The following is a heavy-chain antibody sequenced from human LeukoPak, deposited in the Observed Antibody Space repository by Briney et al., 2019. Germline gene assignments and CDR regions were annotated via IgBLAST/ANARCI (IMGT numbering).Heavy chain of an antibody. CDR3: ARGYGSGSYYTSSY. Sequence: SETLSLTCAVYGGSFSGYYWSWIRQPPGKGLEWLGEINHSGSTNYNPSLKSRVTISVDTSKNQFSLKLSSVTAADTAVYYCARGYGSGSYYTSSYWGQGTLVTVSS. D-gene: IGHD3-10*01. CDR1: GGSFSGYY. J-gene: IGHJ4*02. V-gene: IGHV4-34*01. CDR2: INHSGST.